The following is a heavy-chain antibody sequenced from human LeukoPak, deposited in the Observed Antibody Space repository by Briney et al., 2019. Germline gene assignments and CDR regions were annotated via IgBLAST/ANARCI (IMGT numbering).Heavy chain of an antibody. CDR3: AKDRGVTGTTSHI. Sequence: GGSLRLSCAASGFTFSSYAMSWVRQAPGKGLEWVSTISGSGDSTYYADSVKGRFTVSRDNSKNALYLQMNSLRAEDTAVYYCAKDRGVTGTTSHIWGQGTMVTVSS. V-gene: IGHV3-23*01. CDR1: GFTFSSYA. CDR2: ISGSGDST. J-gene: IGHJ3*02. D-gene: IGHD1-7*01.